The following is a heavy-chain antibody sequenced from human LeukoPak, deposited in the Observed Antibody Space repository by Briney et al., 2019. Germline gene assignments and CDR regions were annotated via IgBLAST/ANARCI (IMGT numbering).Heavy chain of an antibody. Sequence: GRSLRLSCAASGFTFSSYAMHWVRQAPGKGLEWVAVISYDGSNKYYADSVKGRFTISRDNSKNTLYLQMNSLRAEDTAVYYCARDGGCGSTSCYYEYYYYGMDVWGQGTTVTVSS. V-gene: IGHV3-30-3*01. CDR2: ISYDGSNK. J-gene: IGHJ6*02. CDR3: ARDGGCGSTSCYYEYYYYGMDV. D-gene: IGHD2-2*01. CDR1: GFTFSSYA.